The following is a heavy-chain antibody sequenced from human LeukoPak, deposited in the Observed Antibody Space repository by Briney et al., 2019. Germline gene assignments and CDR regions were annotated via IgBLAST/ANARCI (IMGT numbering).Heavy chain of an antibody. J-gene: IGHJ4*02. CDR2: IYFSGGT. CDR3: ARGPNYGDYDHLDY. D-gene: IGHD4-17*01. Sequence: SETLSLTCTVSGDSISSSNCYWGWIRQPPGKGLEWIGSIYFSGGTYYNASLKSRVTISVDTSKNQFSLKLSSVTAADTAVYYCARGPNYGDYDHLDYWGQGTLVTVSS. V-gene: IGHV4-39*07. CDR1: GDSISSSNCY.